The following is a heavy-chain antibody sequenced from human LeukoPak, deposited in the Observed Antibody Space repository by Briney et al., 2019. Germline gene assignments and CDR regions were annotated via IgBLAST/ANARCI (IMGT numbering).Heavy chain of an antibody. V-gene: IGHV3-30*04. D-gene: IGHD3-9*01. J-gene: IGHJ6*04. CDR2: ISYDGSNK. CDR3: ARDMYYDTLTGYYKGYYYYGMDV. CDR1: GFTFSSYA. Sequence: PGRSLRLSCAASGFTFSSYAMHRVRQAPGKGLEWVAVISYDGSNKYYAGSVKGRFTISRDNSKNTLYLQMNSLRAEDTAVYYCARDMYYDTLTGYYKGYYYYGMDVWGKGTTVTVSS.